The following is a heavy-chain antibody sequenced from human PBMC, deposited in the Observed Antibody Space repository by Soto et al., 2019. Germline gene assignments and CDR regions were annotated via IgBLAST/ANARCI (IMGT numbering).Heavy chain of an antibody. J-gene: IGHJ6*02. D-gene: IGHD1-26*01. CDR2: VIPMSGSS. V-gene: IGHV1-69*06. CDR1: GGTFSTYV. CDR3: ARGRPRSGPPFYYYGLDV. Sequence: QVQLVQSGAEVKKPGSSVKVSCKASGGTFSTYVISWVRQAPGQGLEWMGRVIPMSGSSNYAQKFQGRVTITADKDTSIAYMEVRRLRSEDTAVYYCARGRPRSGPPFYYYGLDVWGQGTTVIVS.